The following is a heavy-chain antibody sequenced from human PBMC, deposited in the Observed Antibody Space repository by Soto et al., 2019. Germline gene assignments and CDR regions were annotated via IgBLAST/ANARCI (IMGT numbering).Heavy chain of an antibody. Sequence: PSETLSLTCAVYGGSFSGYYWSWIRQPPGKGLEWIGEINHSGSTNYNPSLKSRVTISVDTSKNQFSLKLSSVTAADTAVYYCARISIAAGTTTISDPWGQGTLVTVSS. CDR3: ARISIAAGTTTISDP. D-gene: IGHD6-13*01. CDR2: INHSGST. J-gene: IGHJ5*02. V-gene: IGHV4-34*01. CDR1: GGSFSGYY.